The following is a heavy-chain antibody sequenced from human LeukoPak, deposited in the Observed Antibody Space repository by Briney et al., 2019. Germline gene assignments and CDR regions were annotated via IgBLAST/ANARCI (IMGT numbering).Heavy chain of an antibody. V-gene: IGHV3-23*01. Sequence: PGQTLRLSFAASGFTFSRYAMTWVRQPPGKGLEWAPALSGSGDHTYCADSVKGRFTISTDNSKNTLYLQMNSLRAEDTAVYYCARCYYDSSGPPEDWGQGTLVTVSS. CDR1: GFTFSRYA. D-gene: IGHD3-22*01. J-gene: IGHJ4*02. CDR3: ARCYYDSSGPPED. CDR2: LSGSGDHT.